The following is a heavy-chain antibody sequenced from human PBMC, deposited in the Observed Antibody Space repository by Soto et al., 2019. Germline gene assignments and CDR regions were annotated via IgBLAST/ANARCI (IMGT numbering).Heavy chain of an antibody. CDR3: ARSRPPHGLDV. CDR1: GFSLNTDRMG. V-gene: IGHV2-26*02. J-gene: IGHJ6*02. CDR2: LFSTDEK. Sequence: QVTLKESGPVPVKPTETLTLTCTVSGFSLNTDRMGVSWIRQPPGKALEWLAHLFSTDEKSYSTSLRSRLTISGDTSKSQVVLTLTNMDPVDTATYYCARSRPPHGLDVWGQGTTVTVSS.